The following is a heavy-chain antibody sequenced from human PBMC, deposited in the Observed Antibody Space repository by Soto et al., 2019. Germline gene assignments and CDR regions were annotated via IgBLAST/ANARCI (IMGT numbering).Heavy chain of an antibody. D-gene: IGHD2-2*02. CDR3: ARGRRTCTEKTCYTDFDL. CDR1: GYTFSDYG. V-gene: IGHV1-3*01. J-gene: IGHJ4*02. CDR2: ILCLNDRK. Sequence: QVHLVQSGAEVKTPGASVTISCKASGYTFSDYGIHWIRQAPGQRPEWLGWILCLNDRKEYSQKLQGRISLTRDTSASTAYIGLSRLRSEDTAVYYCARGRRTCTEKTCYTDFDLWGQGSLVSVSS.